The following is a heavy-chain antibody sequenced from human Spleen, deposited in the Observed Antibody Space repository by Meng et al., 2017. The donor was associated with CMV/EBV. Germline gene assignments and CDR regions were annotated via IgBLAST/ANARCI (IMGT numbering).Heavy chain of an antibody. CDR2: IYYSGST. V-gene: IGHV4-34*01. D-gene: IGHD6-6*01. CDR1: GGSFSGYY. Sequence: SETLSLTCAVYGGSFSGYYWGWIRQPPGKGLEWIGTIYYSGSTYYKPSLKSRVTISMDTSKSQFSLKLTSVTAADTAVFFCARASKYSSSSGGYFDNWGLGTLVTVSS. CDR3: ARASKYSSSSGGYFDN. J-gene: IGHJ4*02.